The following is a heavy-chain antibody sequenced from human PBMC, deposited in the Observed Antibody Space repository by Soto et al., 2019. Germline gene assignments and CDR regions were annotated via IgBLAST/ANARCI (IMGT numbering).Heavy chain of an antibody. J-gene: IGHJ4*02. Sequence: EVQLVESGGGLVQPGRSLRLSCAASGFTFDDYAMHWVRQAPGKGLEWVSGISCNSGSIGYADSVKGRFTISRDNAKNSLYLQMNSLRAEDTVLYYCAKGRGEIAAAGNSFDYCGQGTLVTVS. V-gene: IGHV3-9*01. CDR3: AKGRGEIAAAGNSFDY. CDR1: GFTFDDYA. CDR2: ISCNSGSI. D-gene: IGHD6-13*01.